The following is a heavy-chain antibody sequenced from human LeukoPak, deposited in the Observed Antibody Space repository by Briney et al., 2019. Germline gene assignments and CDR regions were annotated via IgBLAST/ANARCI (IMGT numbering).Heavy chain of an antibody. V-gene: IGHV3-30*18. CDR1: GFTFSSYG. Sequence: GGSLRLSCAVSGFTFSSYGMHWVRQAPGKGLEWVAVISYDGSNKYYADSVKGRFTISRDNSKNTLYLQMNSLRAEDTAVYYCANEGAYYYYYGMDVWGQGTTVTVSS. CDR2: ISYDGSNK. CDR3: ANEGAYYYYYGMDV. J-gene: IGHJ6*02.